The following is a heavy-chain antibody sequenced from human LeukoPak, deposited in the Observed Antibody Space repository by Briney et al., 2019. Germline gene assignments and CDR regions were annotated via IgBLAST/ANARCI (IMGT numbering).Heavy chain of an antibody. CDR3: ARRLTQYDCFDP. CDR2: TYYRSTWYN. CDR1: GDSVSSNSVT. Sequence: SKTLSHTCAISGDSVSSNSVTWNWIRQSPSRGLEWLGRTYYRSTWYNDYAVSVRGRITVNPDTSKNQFSLHLNSVTPEDTAVYYCARRLTQYDCFDPWGQGILVTVSS. J-gene: IGHJ5*02. V-gene: IGHV6-1*01. D-gene: IGHD2-2*01.